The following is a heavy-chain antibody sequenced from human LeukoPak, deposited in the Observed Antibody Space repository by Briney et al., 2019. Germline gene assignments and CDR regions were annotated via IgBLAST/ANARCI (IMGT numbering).Heavy chain of an antibody. CDR2: IIPIFGTA. V-gene: IGHV1-69*13. CDR1: GYTFTSYG. D-gene: IGHD3-3*01. J-gene: IGHJ4*02. CDR3: ATAIWSGYYDSLDY. Sequence: ASVKVSCKASGYTFTSYGISWVRQAPGQGLEWMGGIIPIFGTANYAQKFQGRVTITADESTSTAYTELSSLRSEDTAVYYCATAIWSGYYDSLDYWGQGTLVTVSS.